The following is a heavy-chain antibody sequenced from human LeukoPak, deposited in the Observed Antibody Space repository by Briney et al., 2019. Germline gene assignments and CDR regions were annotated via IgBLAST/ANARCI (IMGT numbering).Heavy chain of an antibody. D-gene: IGHD5-24*01. CDR1: GFTFSSYG. J-gene: IGHJ4*02. CDR3: AKAEGDGFNSNLDY. Sequence: GGSLRLSCAASGFTFSSYGMHWVRQAPGKGLEWVAVISYDGSNKYYADSVKGRFTISRDNSKNTLYLQMNSLRAEDTAVYYCAKAEGDGFNSNLDYWGQGTLVTVSS. CDR2: ISYDGSNK. V-gene: IGHV3-30*18.